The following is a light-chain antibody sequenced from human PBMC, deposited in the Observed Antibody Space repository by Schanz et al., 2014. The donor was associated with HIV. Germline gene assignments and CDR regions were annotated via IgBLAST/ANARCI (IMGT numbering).Light chain of an antibody. CDR1: SSNIGSNS. CDR3: AAWDDSLNGVV. CDR2: SNN. V-gene: IGLV1-44*01. J-gene: IGLJ2*01. Sequence: QSVLTQPPSASGTPGQRVTIPCSGSSSNIGSNSVNWYQQLPGTAPKLLIYSNNQRPSGVPDRFSGSKSGTSASLAISGLQSADEAEYYCAAWDDSLNGVVFGGGTKVTVL.